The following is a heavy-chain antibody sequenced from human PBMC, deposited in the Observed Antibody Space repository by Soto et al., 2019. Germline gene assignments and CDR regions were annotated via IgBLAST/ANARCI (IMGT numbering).Heavy chain of an antibody. CDR1: GASIRSYY. J-gene: IGHJ4*02. Sequence: SETLSLTCSVSGASIRSYYWHWIRQPPGKGLEWIGHVYTSDYTRYSSSLKSRVTISVDTSKSQFYLRLNSVTAADTAVYYCARYRREAVAGYTLDNWGQGILVTVSS. D-gene: IGHD6-13*01. V-gene: IGHV4-4*08. CDR2: VYTSDYT. CDR3: ARYRREAVAGYTLDN.